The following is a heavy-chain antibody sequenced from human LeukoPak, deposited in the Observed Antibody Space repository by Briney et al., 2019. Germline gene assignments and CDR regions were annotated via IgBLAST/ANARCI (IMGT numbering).Heavy chain of an antibody. CDR2: ISAYNGNT. Sequence: ASVKVSCKASGYTFSNYGITWVRQAPGQGLEWMGWISAYNGNTNYAQKFQGRVTITRNTSISTAYMELSSLRSEDTAVYYCARGWGLELGDAFDIWGQGTMVTVSS. D-gene: IGHD1-7*01. V-gene: IGHV1-18*01. J-gene: IGHJ3*02. CDR3: ARGWGLELGDAFDI. CDR1: GYTFSNYG.